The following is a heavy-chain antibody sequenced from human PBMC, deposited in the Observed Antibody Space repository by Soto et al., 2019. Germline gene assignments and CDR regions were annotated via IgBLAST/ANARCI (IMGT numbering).Heavy chain of an antibody. CDR2: INHSGST. CDR3: ATRIIVVVPAAILSWFDP. V-gene: IGHV4-34*01. Sequence: SETLSLTCAVYGGSSSGYYWSWIRQPPGKGLEWIGEINHSGSTNYNPSLKSRVTISVDTSKNQFSLKLSSVTAADTAVYYCATRIIVVVPAAILSWFDPWGQGTLVTVSS. D-gene: IGHD2-2*01. J-gene: IGHJ5*02. CDR1: GGSSSGYY.